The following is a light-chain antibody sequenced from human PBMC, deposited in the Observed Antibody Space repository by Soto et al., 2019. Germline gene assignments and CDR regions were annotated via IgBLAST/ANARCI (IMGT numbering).Light chain of an antibody. J-gene: IGKJ5*01. CDR3: QQYNSFSLIT. Sequence: DIQMTQSPSSLSPSVGDRVTITCRASQGIRNDLGWYQQKPGKAPKILISDASILENGVPSRFSGTGSGTEFTLTISNLQPDDFATYFCQQYNSFSLITFGLGTRLEIK. CDR1: QGIRND. CDR2: DAS. V-gene: IGKV1-17*02.